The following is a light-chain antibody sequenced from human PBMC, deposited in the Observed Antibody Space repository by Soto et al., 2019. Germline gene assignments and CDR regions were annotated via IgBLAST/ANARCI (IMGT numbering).Light chain of an antibody. CDR1: QDISNY. CDR2: DAS. Sequence: DIQMTQSPSSLSASVGDRVTITCQASQDISNYFNWYQQKPGKAPKLLIYDASNLETGVPSRFSGSGSGTDFTFTISSLQPEVIATYYCQQYDNLPSFGGGTKVEIK. J-gene: IGKJ4*01. CDR3: QQYDNLPS. V-gene: IGKV1-33*01.